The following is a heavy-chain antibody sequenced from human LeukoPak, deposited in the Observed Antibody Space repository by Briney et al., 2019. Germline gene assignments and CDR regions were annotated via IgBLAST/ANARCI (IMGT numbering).Heavy chain of an antibody. CDR1: GFTFSSYG. CDR2: IWYDGSNK. V-gene: IGHV3-33*01. CDR3: AREMYYYGMDV. Sequence: GGSLRLSCAAYGFTFSSYGMHWVRQAPGKGLEWVAVIWYDGSNKYYADSVKGRFTISRDNSKNTLYLQMNSLRAEDTAVYYCAREMYYYGMDVWGQGTTVTVSS. J-gene: IGHJ6*02.